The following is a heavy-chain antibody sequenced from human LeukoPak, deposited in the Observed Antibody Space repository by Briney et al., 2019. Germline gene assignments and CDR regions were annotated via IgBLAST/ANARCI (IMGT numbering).Heavy chain of an antibody. Sequence: ASLKLSCTASGYTFTSYHINWGRQATGPGHERMGWMSPYSGKAGYSHTFHGRVTTTRETTPNTAYTQGRSPISADPTAHYFSRGWMTTRSLSYWGQGTLVTVSS. CDR2: MSPYSGKA. J-gene: IGHJ4*02. V-gene: IGHV1-8*01. CDR1: GYTFTSYH. D-gene: IGHD4-11*01. CDR3: SRGWMTTRSLSY.